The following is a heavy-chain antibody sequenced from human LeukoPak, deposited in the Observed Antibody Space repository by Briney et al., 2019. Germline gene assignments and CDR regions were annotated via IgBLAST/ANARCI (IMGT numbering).Heavy chain of an antibody. V-gene: IGHV4-59*08. CDR2: IYYSGSS. D-gene: IGHD6-19*01. Sequence: SETLSLTCTVSGGSVSSYYWSWIRQPPGKGLEWIGYIYYSGSSHYNPSLKSRVTISIDTSNNQFSLRLSSVTAADTAVYYCVRQRVGTVAGTCDYWGQGTLVTVSS. CDR3: VRQRVGTVAGTCDY. J-gene: IGHJ4*02. CDR1: GGSVSSYY.